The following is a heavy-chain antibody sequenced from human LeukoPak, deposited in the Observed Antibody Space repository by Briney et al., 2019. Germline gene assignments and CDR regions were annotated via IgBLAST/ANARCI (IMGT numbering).Heavy chain of an antibody. J-gene: IGHJ5*02. V-gene: IGHV3-21*01. CDR1: GFTFSSYS. CDR2: ISSSSSYI. CDR3: ARGSSRSSSWYAFPFDP. D-gene: IGHD6-13*01. Sequence: GGSLRLSCAASGFTFSSYSMNWVRQAPGKGLEWVSSISSSSSYIYYADSVKGRFTISRDNAKNSRYLQMNSLRAEDTAVYYCARGSSRSSSWYAFPFDPWGQGTLVTVSS.